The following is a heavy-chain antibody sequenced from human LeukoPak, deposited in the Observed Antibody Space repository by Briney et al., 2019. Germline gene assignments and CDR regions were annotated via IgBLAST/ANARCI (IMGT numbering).Heavy chain of an antibody. Sequence: PSETLSLTCTVSGGSISSYYWSWIRQPPGKGLEWIGYIYYSGSTNYNPSLKSRVTISVDTSKNQFSLKLSSVTAADTAVYYCARDWWELLRGGIGHWFDPWGQGTLVTVSS. V-gene: IGHV4-59*01. CDR2: IYYSGST. CDR1: GGSISSYY. J-gene: IGHJ5*02. CDR3: ARDWWELLRGGIGHWFDP. D-gene: IGHD1-26*01.